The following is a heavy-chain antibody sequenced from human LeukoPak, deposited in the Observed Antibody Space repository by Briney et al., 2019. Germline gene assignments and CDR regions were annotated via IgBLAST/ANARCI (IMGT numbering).Heavy chain of an antibody. CDR3: AIGAAGYGPYDY. Sequence: SETLSLTCTVSGDSISTYYWSWIRQPPGKGLEWIGYMYYSGSTNYNPSLKSRVTISLDTPKNQFSLRLNSVTAADTAVYYCAIGAAGYGPYDYWGQGTLVTVSS. CDR2: MYYSGST. J-gene: IGHJ4*02. V-gene: IGHV4-59*01. D-gene: IGHD5-12*01. CDR1: GDSISTYY.